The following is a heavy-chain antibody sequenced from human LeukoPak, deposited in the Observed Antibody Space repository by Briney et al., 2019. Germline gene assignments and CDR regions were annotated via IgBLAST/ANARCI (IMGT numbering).Heavy chain of an antibody. CDR1: GGSMSSYY. CDR3: ARRDSSVWYLDY. J-gene: IGHJ4*02. D-gene: IGHD6-19*01. Sequence: SDTLSLTCNVSGGSMSSYYWSWIRQTPGKGLEWIGYIYYSGSTNNNPSRKSRVTISIDTSKNQFSLRLSSVTAADTAIYYCARRDSSVWYLDYWGQGTLVTVSS. V-gene: IGHV4-59*08. CDR2: IYYSGST.